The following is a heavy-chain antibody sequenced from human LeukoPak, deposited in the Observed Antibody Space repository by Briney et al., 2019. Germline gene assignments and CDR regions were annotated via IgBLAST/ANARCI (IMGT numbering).Heavy chain of an antibody. J-gene: IGHJ3*02. CDR1: GYSFTSYW. Sequence: GESLKISCKGSGYSFTSYWIGWVRQMPGKGLEWMGIIYPGDSDTRYSPAFQGQVTISVDKSISTAYLQWSSLTASDTAMYFCARRGRRNYDSSLHAFDIRGQGTMVTVSS. CDR3: ARRGRRNYDSSLHAFDI. V-gene: IGHV5-51*01. CDR2: IYPGDSDT. D-gene: IGHD3-22*01.